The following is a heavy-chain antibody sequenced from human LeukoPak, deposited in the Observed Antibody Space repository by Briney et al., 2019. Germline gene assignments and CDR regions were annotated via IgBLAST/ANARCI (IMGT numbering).Heavy chain of an antibody. V-gene: IGHV4-59*01. J-gene: IGHJ3*02. CDR3: ARPGYYYDSSGLTHTFDI. CDR1: GGSIGNYY. Sequence: SQTLSLTCTVSGGSIGNYYWSWIRQPPGKGLEWIGYIYNTGTTNYNPSLKSRVTISLDTSKNQFSLKLSSVTAADTAVYYCARPGYYYDSSGLTHTFDIWGQGTMVTVSS. CDR2: IYNTGTT. D-gene: IGHD3-22*01.